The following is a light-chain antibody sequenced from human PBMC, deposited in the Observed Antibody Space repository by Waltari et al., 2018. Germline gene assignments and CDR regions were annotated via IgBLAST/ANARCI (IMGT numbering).Light chain of an antibody. Sequence: DIVMTQSPATLSMSPGATATLSCRASQSVGSNLAWYQQKPGQAPKLLIYGTSTRATGNPARFGGSGSGTEVTITISNLQSEDVALFYCQQYKNWPPWTFGQGTKVEIK. CDR1: QSVGSN. V-gene: IGKV3-15*01. J-gene: IGKJ1*01. CDR2: GTS. CDR3: QQYKNWPPWT.